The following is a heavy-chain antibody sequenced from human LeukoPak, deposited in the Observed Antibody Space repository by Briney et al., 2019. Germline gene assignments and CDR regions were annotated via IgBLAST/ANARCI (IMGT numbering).Heavy chain of an antibody. CDR1: GFTFSSYA. CDR2: ISGSGGST. J-gene: IGHJ4*02. CDR3: ARDTGPLWFGELPYPDY. V-gene: IGHV3-23*01. D-gene: IGHD3-10*01. Sequence: GGSLRLSCAASGFTFSSYAMSWVRQVTGKGLEWVSAISGSGGSTYYADSVKGRFTISRDNSKNTLYLQMNSLRAEDTAVYYCARDTGPLWFGELPYPDYWGQGTLVTVSS.